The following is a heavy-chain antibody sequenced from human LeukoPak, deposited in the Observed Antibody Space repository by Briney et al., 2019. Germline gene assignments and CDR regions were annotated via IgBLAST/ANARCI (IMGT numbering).Heavy chain of an antibody. CDR1: GGSISSYS. J-gene: IGHJ3*02. D-gene: IGHD2-2*02. V-gene: IGHV4-59*01. CDR2: IYSSGST. Sequence: SETLSLTCTVAGGSISSYSWSWIRQPPGKGLEWIGSIYSSGSTNYNPSLKSRVTISVDTSKNQFSLKLSSVTAADTAVYYCARVYCSSTSCYTYAFDIWGQGTMVTVSS. CDR3: ARVYCSSTSCYTYAFDI.